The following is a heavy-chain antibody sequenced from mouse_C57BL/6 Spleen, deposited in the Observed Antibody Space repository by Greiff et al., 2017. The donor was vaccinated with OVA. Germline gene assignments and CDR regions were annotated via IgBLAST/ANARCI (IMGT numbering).Heavy chain of an antibody. Sequence: VQLQQPGAELVKPGASVKLSCKASGYTFTSYWMHWVKQRPGQGLEWIGMIHPNSGSTNYNEKFKSKATLTVDKSSSTAYMQLSSLTSEDSAVYDCARSGDYDGYYAMDYWGQGTSVTVSS. V-gene: IGHV1-64*01. D-gene: IGHD2-4*01. J-gene: IGHJ4*01. CDR2: IHPNSGST. CDR3: ARSGDYDGYYAMDY. CDR1: GYTFTSYW.